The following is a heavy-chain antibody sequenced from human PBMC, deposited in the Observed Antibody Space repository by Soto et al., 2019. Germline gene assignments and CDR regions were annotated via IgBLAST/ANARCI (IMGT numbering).Heavy chain of an antibody. CDR1: GFTFSSYA. V-gene: IGHV3-23*01. CDR2: ISGSGGST. Sequence: GGSLRLSCAASGFTFSSYAMSWVRQAPGKGLEWVPAISGSGGSTYYADSVKGRFTISRDNSKNTLYLQMNSLRAEDTAVYYCAKDHYYGSGNTPLDYWGQGTLVTVSS. CDR3: AKDHYYGSGNTPLDY. J-gene: IGHJ4*02. D-gene: IGHD3-10*01.